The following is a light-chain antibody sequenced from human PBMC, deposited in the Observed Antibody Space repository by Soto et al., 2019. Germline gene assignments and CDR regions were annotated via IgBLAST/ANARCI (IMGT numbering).Light chain of an antibody. V-gene: IGLV1-44*01. Sequence: QSVLTQPPSASGTPGQRVTISCSGSSYNIGSNTVNWYQQLPGTAPKLLIYSNNERPSGVPDRFSGSKSGTSASLAISGLQSEDEADFYCAAWDDSLNAYVIGTGTKVTVL. CDR1: SYNIGSNT. CDR3: AAWDDSLNAYV. CDR2: SNN. J-gene: IGLJ1*01.